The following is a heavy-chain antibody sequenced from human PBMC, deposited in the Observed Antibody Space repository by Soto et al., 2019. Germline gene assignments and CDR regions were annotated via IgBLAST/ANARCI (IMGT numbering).Heavy chain of an antibody. D-gene: IGHD1-26*01. Sequence: EVQLVESGGGLVQPGGSLRLSCAASGFTVSSNYMSWVRQAPGKGLEWVSVIYSGGSTYYADSVKGRFTISRDNSKNTLYRQMNSLRAEDTAVYYCARDMARDSGSYYWGQGTLVTVSS. CDR2: IYSGGST. J-gene: IGHJ4*02. V-gene: IGHV3-66*01. CDR1: GFTVSSNY. CDR3: ARDMARDSGSYY.